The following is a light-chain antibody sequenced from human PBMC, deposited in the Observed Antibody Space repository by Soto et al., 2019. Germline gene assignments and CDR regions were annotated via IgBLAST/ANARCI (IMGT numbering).Light chain of an antibody. J-gene: IGKJ4*01. V-gene: IGKV4-1*01. Sequence: DIVMTQSPHSLAVSLGERATIDCKSSQSLFYSPNEKTYLAWYQQKPGKSPKLLIYWASTRQSGVPDRFSGSGSGTDFTLTISTLQAEDVAVYYCQQYLSPPLPFGGGTKVEIK. CDR1: QSLFYSPNEKTY. CDR3: QQYLSPPLP. CDR2: WAS.